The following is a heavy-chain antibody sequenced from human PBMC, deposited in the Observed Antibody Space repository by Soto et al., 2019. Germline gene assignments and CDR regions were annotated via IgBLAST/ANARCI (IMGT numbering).Heavy chain of an antibody. Sequence: GGSLRLSCAASGFTFSSYSMNWVRPATGKGLEWVSYISSSSSTIYYADSVKGRFTISRDNAKNSLYLQMNSLRDEDTAVYYCARDDGSYYYQAFDIWGQGTMVTVSS. V-gene: IGHV3-48*02. CDR1: GFTFSSYS. J-gene: IGHJ3*02. CDR3: ARDDGSYYYQAFDI. D-gene: IGHD1-26*01. CDR2: ISSSSSTI.